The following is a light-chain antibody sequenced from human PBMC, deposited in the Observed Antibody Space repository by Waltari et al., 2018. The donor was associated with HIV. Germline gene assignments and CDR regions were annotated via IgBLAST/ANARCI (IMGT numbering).Light chain of an antibody. Sequence: NFKLTQQLSVSESPGKTVTISCTRSSGNIASNYVQWYQQRPCTAPTTVSYEANQRPSGCPDRFSGSIYSSSHASSLTISGLKTEYEADYYCQSYDSNDPWVFGGGTKLTVL. J-gene: IGLJ3*02. CDR3: QSYDSNDPWV. CDR2: EAN. CDR1: SGNIASNY. V-gene: IGLV6-57*04.